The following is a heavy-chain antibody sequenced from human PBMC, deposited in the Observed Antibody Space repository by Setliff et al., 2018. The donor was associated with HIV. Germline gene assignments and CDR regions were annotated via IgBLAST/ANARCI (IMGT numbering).Heavy chain of an antibody. CDR3: ARRWAADGTFDY. Sequence: SETLSLTCTVSGGAIRINDYYWGWIRQPPGKGLEWLGSIHYTGSTYDNPSLKSRLTKSIDTSKNQFSMKLTSVTAADTAVYYCARRWAADGTFDYWGQGTQVTVPQ. V-gene: IGHV4-39*01. J-gene: IGHJ4*02. D-gene: IGHD6-13*01. CDR2: IHYTGST. CDR1: GGAIRINDYY.